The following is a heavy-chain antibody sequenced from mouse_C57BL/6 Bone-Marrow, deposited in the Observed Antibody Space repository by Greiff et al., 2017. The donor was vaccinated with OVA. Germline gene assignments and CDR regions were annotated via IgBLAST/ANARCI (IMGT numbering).Heavy chain of an antibody. Sequence: QVQLQQPGAELVRPGASVKLSCTASGFTFTNYWMHWVKQRPGQGLEWIGYIYPDNGETHYTPKFKGKATLTVDKSSNTAYMQLSSLTSEDTAVYYCARSYGQYYDMDYWGQGTTVTVSS. CDR1: GFTFTNYW. V-gene: IGHV1-61*01. D-gene: IGHD1-1*02. J-gene: IGHJ4*01. CDR3: ARSYGQYYDMDY. CDR2: IYPDNGET.